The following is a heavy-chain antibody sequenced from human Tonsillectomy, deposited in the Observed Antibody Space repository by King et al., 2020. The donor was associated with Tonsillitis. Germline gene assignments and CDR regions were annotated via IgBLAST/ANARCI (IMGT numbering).Heavy chain of an antibody. CDR2: IDSIGDTT. Sequence: VQLVESGGGLVQPGGSLRLSCSGSGFTFSEYPIHWVRQAPGKGLEYVSAIDSIGDTTYYADSVKGRFTISRDNSKNALYLQMSSLRAEDTAMYYCVKDRYRVGPTSALDIWGQGTMVTVSS. D-gene: IGHD1-26*01. V-gene: IGHV3-64D*06. CDR3: VKDRYRVGPTSALDI. J-gene: IGHJ3*02. CDR1: GFTFSEYP.